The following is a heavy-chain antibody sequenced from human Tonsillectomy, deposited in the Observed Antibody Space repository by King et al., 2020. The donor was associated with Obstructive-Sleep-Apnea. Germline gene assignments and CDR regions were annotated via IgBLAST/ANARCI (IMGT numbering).Heavy chain of an antibody. CDR3: ARVRQARGYSMGGYFDL. D-gene: IGHD5-18*01. Sequence: PFLRSLLPFFSPSPGKGLVWVSHIKSDGSSTTYVDSVKGRFTISRDNAKNTLYLQMNSLRPEDTAVYYCARVRQARGYSMGGYFDLWGRGTLVTVSS. J-gene: IGHJ2*01. CDR1: PFLRSL. V-gene: IGHV3-74*01. CDR2: IKSDGSST.